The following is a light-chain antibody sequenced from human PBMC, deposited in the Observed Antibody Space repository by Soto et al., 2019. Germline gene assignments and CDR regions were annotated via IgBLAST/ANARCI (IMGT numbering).Light chain of an antibody. CDR1: SSDVGGYNY. CDR2: EIS. Sequence: QSALTQPPSASGSPGQSVTISCTGTSSDVGGYNYVSWYQQHPGKAPKVMIYEISKRPSGVPDRFSGSKSGNTASLTVSGLQAEDEDDYYCSSYAGSKNLLFGGGTKLTVL. V-gene: IGLV2-8*01. J-gene: IGLJ2*01. CDR3: SSYAGSKNLL.